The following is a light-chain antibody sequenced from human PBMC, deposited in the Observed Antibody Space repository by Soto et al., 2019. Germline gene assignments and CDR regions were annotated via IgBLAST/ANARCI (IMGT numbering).Light chain of an antibody. V-gene: IGKV3-11*01. CDR3: QQRSSWPPGYT. CDR2: DAS. J-gene: IGKJ2*01. Sequence: EIVLTQSPATLSLSPGERATLSCRASQGVGNSLGWYQQRSGQAPRLLIYDASKRATGIPARFSGSGSGTDFTLTISSLEPGDFAVYYCQQRSSWPPGYTFGQGTKVEIK. CDR1: QGVGNS.